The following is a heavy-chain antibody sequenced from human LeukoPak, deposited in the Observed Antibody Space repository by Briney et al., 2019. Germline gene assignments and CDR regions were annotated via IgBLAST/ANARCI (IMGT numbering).Heavy chain of an antibody. CDR1: GFTFSSYS. J-gene: IGHJ4*02. CDR2: ISSSSSYI. V-gene: IGHV3-21*01. Sequence: GGSLRLSCAASGFTFSSYSMNWVRQAPGKGLERVSSISSSSSYIYYADSVKGRFTISRDNAKNSLYLQMNSLRAEDTAVYYCAKDFDSDYDSSGYPDFDYWGQGTLVTVSS. CDR3: AKDFDSDYDSSGYPDFDY. D-gene: IGHD3-22*01.